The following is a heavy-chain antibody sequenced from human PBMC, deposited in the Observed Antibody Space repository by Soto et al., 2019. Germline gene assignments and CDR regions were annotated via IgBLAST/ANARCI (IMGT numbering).Heavy chain of an antibody. D-gene: IGHD2-15*01. CDR1: GGTFSSYA. V-gene: IGHV1-18*01. Sequence: SVKVSCKASGGTFSSYAISWVRQAPGQGLEWMGWISAYNGNTNYAQKLQGRVTMTTDTSTSTAYMELRSLRSDDTAVYYCARGGYCSGCSCYSGYYCGMAVWGQGNTVTVFS. J-gene: IGHJ6*02. CDR3: ARGGYCSGCSCYSGYYCGMAV. CDR2: ISAYNGNT.